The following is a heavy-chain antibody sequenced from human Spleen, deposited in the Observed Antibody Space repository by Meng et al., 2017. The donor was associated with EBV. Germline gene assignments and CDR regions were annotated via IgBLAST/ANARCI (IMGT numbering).Heavy chain of an antibody. D-gene: IGHD2-2*01. CDR2: IYHSGST. Sequence: QLQLPESGSGLVKPSQPLSLTRAVSGGSISSGGYSWSWIRQPPGKGLEWIGYIYHSGSTYYNPSLKSRVTISVDRSKNQFSLKLSSVTAADTAVYYCARGVVVVPAAIAKSGWFDPWGQGTLVTVSS. CDR1: GGSISSGGYS. CDR3: ARGVVVVPAAIAKSGWFDP. J-gene: IGHJ5*02. V-gene: IGHV4-30-2*01.